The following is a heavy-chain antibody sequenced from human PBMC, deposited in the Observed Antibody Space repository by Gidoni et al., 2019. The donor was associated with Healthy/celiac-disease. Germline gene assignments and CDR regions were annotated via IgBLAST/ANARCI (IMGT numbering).Heavy chain of an antibody. CDR3: ARDRLAAALGWFDP. V-gene: IGHV3-30*04. J-gene: IGHJ5*02. D-gene: IGHD6-13*01. CDR1: AFTFSSEA. CDR2: ISYDGSNN. Sequence: QVQLVVSGGGAVQPGWSLRLSCAASAFTFSSEAMHWVRQAPGQGQEWVAVISYDGSNNYYADSVKGRFTISRNNSKNTLYLQMNNLRAEDTAVYYCARDRLAAALGWFDPWGQGTLVTVSS.